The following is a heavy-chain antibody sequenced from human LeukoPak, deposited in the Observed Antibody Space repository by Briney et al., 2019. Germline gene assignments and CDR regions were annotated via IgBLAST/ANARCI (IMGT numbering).Heavy chain of an antibody. V-gene: IGHV3-21*01. CDR3: ARGYDILTGYYYGAFDY. CDR1: GFTFSSYS. J-gene: IGHJ4*02. CDR2: ISSSSSYI. D-gene: IGHD3-9*01. Sequence: GGSLRLSCAASGFTFSSYSMNWVRQAPGKGLEWASSISSSSSYIYYADSVKGRFTISRDNAKNSLYLQMNSLRAEDTAVYYCARGYDILTGYYYGAFDYRGQGTLVTVSS.